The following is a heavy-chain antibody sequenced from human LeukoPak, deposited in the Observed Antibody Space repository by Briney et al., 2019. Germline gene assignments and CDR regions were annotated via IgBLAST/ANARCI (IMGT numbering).Heavy chain of an antibody. J-gene: IGHJ4*02. D-gene: IGHD6-13*01. CDR2: INRDESRT. V-gene: IGHV3-74*01. CDR3: ATGVTAAGNGRGLDY. CDR1: GFTFSSYW. Sequence: GGSLRLSCAASGFTFSSYWMHWVRQAPGEGLVWVSRINRDESRTHYADSVKGRFTISRDNARNTLHLQMNSLRAEDTAVYYCATGVTAAGNGRGLDYWGQGTLVTVSS.